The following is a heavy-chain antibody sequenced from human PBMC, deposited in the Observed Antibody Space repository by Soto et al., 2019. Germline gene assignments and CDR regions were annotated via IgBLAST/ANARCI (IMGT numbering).Heavy chain of an antibody. CDR3: ARFSGSYTRGLDY. J-gene: IGHJ4*02. CDR1: GFTFSDHY. D-gene: IGHD1-26*01. Sequence: EVQLVESGGGLVQPGGSLRLSCAASGFTFSDHYMDWVRQAPGKGLEWVGRSRNKASSYSTEYAASVKGRFTSSRDESKTSLYLQMNRLKTEDTAVYYCARFSGSYTRGLDYWGQGTLVTVSS. V-gene: IGHV3-72*01. CDR2: SRNKASSYST.